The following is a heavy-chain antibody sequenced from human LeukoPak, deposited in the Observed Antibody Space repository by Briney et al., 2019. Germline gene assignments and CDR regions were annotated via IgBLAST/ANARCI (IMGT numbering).Heavy chain of an antibody. J-gene: IGHJ5*02. V-gene: IGHV1-2*06. CDR3: AREGRNWFDP. CDR1: GYTFTANY. CDR2: LNPNNGDT. Sequence: ASVKVSCKASGYTFTANYMHWVRQAPGQGLEWMGRLNPNNGDTTYAQKFQGRITMTRDTSISTAYMELSSLRSDDTAVYYCAREGRNWFDPWGQGTLVTVSS.